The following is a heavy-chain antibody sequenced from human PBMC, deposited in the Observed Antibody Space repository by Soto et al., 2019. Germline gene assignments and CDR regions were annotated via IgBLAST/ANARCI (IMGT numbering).Heavy chain of an antibody. CDR1: GFTFSSYW. CDR2: INSDGSST. CDR3: TRGYDYVWGVY. V-gene: IGHV3-74*01. Sequence: EVHLVESGGGLVQPGGSLRLSCAASGFTFSSYWMYWVRQVPGKGLVWVSRINSDGSSTSYADSVKGRFTISRDNAKNTLYLQMNSLRAADTAVYYCTRGYDYVWGVYWGQGTLVTVSS. D-gene: IGHD3-16*01. J-gene: IGHJ4*02.